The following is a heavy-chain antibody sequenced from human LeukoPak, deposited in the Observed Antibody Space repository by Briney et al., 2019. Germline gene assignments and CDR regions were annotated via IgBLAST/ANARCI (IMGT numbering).Heavy chain of an antibody. J-gene: IGHJ3*02. D-gene: IGHD6-13*01. CDR3: ARYSSSLSGFDI. Sequence: PGGSLRLSCAASGFTFSSCSMNWVRQAPGKGLEWVSSISSSSSYIYYADSVKGRFTISRDNAKNSLYLQMNGLRAEDTAVYYCARYSSSLSGFDIWGQGTMVTVSS. CDR2: ISSSSSYI. CDR1: GFTFSSCS. V-gene: IGHV3-21*01.